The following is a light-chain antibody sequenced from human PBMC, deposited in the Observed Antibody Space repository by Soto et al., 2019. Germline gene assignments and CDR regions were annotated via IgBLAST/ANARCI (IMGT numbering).Light chain of an antibody. Sequence: GDRVTIACRASQSISSWLAWYQQKPGKAPKLLIYDASSLESGLPSRFSGSGSGTEFTLTISSLQPDDFANYYCQQYNSYPWTFGQGTKVEIK. CDR2: DAS. J-gene: IGKJ1*01. CDR1: QSISSW. V-gene: IGKV1-5*01. CDR3: QQYNSYPWT.